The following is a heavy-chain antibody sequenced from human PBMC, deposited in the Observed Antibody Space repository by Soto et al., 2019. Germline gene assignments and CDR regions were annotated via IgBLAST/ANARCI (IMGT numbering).Heavy chain of an antibody. CDR3: AGAGTDLRGAFDI. CDR2: IYYNGST. V-gene: IGHV4-31*03. J-gene: IGHJ3*02. CDR1: GGSISSGGYY. Sequence: SETLSLTCTVSGGSISSGGYYWSWIRQHPGKGLEWIGYIYYNGSTYYNPSLKSRVTISVDTSKNQFSLKLSSVTAADTAVYYCAGAGTDLRGAFDIWGQGTMVTVSS. D-gene: IGHD6-13*01.